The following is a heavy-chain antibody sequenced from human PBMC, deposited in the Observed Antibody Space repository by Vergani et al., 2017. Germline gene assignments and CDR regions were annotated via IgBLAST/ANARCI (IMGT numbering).Heavy chain of an antibody. CDR2: IFRSGTT. CDR3: ARENVVIARIFDF. D-gene: IGHD2-21*01. CDR1: GDSLSSSDHY. J-gene: IGHJ4*02. V-gene: IGHV4-31*03. Sequence: QVQLQESGPGLVKPSQTLSLTCTVSGDSLSSSDHYWSWIRQRSDKGLEWVGHIFRSGTTYYNPSLKSRLIMSVDTSKNQFSLKLTSLTAAATAMYYCARENVVIARIFDFWVQGTLVTVSS.